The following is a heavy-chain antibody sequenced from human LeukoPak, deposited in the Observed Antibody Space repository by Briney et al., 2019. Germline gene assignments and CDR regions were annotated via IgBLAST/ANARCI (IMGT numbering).Heavy chain of an antibody. CDR3: ARDSDWNTVNYYYGMDV. V-gene: IGHV1-18*03. J-gene: IGHJ6*04. Sequence: ASVKVSCKASGYTFTSYGISWVRQAPGQGLEWMGWISAYNGNTNYAQKLQGRVTMTTDTSTSTAYMELRSLRSDDMAVYYCARDSDWNTVNYYYGMDVWGKGTTVTVSS. CDR2: ISAYNGNT. CDR1: GYTFTSYG. D-gene: IGHD1/OR15-1a*01.